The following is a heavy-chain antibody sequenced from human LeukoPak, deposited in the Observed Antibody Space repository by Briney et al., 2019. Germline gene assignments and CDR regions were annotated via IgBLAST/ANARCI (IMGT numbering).Heavy chain of an antibody. CDR2: ISSSGSTI. CDR3: ARVRWGGPYYFDY. CDR1: GFTFSSYE. J-gene: IGHJ4*02. Sequence: GGSLRLSCAASGFTFSSYEMNWVRQAPGKGLEWVSYISSSGSTIYYADSVKGRFTISRDNAKNTLYLQMNSLRAEDTAVYYCARVRWGGPYYFDYWGQGTLVTVSS. V-gene: IGHV3-48*03. D-gene: IGHD3-16*01.